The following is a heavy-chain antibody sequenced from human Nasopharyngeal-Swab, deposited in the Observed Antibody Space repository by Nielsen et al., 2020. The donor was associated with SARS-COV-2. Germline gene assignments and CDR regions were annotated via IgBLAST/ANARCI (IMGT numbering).Heavy chain of an antibody. Sequence: ASVKVSCKASGYTFTSYAMHWVRQAPGQRLEWMGWINAGNGNTKYSQKFQGRVTITRDTSASTAYMELSSLRSEDTAVYYCARRSYYYDSSGYSYFDYWGQGTLVTVSS. V-gene: IGHV1-3*01. CDR1: GYTFTSYA. CDR2: INAGNGNT. CDR3: ARRSYYYDSSGYSYFDY. J-gene: IGHJ4*02. D-gene: IGHD3-22*01.